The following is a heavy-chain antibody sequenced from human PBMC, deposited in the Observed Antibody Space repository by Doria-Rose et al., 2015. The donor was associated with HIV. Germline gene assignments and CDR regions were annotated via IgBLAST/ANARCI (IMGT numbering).Heavy chain of an antibody. J-gene: IGHJ4*02. CDR1: GVSLSSPGMG. CDR3: ARIKSSRWYHKYYFDF. V-gene: IGHV2-26*01. D-gene: IGHD6-13*01. CDR2: ILSDDER. Sequence: VTLKESGPVLVKPTETLTLTCTVSGVSLSSPGMGVSWIRQPPGKALEWLASILSDDERSYKTSLKSRLTISRGTSKSQVVLTMTDMDPVDTATYYCARIKSSRWYHKYYFDFWGQGTLVIVSA.